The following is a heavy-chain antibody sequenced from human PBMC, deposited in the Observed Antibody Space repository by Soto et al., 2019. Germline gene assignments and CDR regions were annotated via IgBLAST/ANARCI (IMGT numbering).Heavy chain of an antibody. CDR3: AFHSSSSTVYFGY. V-gene: IGHV4-30-4*01. Sequence: GDYAWTLIRQPPGKGLEWIGYIYYSGSTYYNPSLKSRVTISVDTSKNQFSLKLSSVTAADTAVYYCAFHSSSSTVYFGYCGEGTLVSVSS. J-gene: IGHJ4*02. CDR2: IYYSGST. D-gene: IGHD6-6*01. CDR1: GDYA.